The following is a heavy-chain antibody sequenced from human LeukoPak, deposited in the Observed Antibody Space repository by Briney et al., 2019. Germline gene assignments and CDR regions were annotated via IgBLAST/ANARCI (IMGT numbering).Heavy chain of an antibody. J-gene: IGHJ3*02. Sequence: PSETLSLTCTVSGGSISSSTYFWGWIRQPPGKGLEWIATIYYSGSTYYNPSLKSRVTISVDTSKNQFSLKLSSVTAADTAVYYCARQALGGYNHAFDIWGQGTVVTVSS. CDR2: IYYSGST. CDR1: GGSISSSTYF. V-gene: IGHV4-39*01. D-gene: IGHD3-16*01. CDR3: ARQALGGYNHAFDI.